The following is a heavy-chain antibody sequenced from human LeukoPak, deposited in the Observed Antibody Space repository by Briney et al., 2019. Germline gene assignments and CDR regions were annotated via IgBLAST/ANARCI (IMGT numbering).Heavy chain of an antibody. CDR1: GYTFTSYG. D-gene: IGHD3-10*01. J-gene: IGHJ4*02. CDR2: IIPIFGTA. Sequence: GASVKVSCKASGYTFTSYGISWVRQAPGQGLEWMGGIIPIFGTANYAQKFQGRVTITADESTSTAYMDLSSLRSEDTAVYYCARDRNYYGSGSYQQFDYWGQGTLVTVSS. V-gene: IGHV1-69*13. CDR3: ARDRNYYGSGSYQQFDY.